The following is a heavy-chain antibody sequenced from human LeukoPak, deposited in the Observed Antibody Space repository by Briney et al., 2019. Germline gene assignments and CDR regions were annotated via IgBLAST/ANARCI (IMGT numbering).Heavy chain of an antibody. J-gene: IGHJ4*02. CDR2: ISGSGGST. V-gene: IGHV3-23*01. D-gene: IGHD6-19*01. CDR3: AKDHSSSGWDWASYG. CDR1: GFTFSSYA. Sequence: SGGSLRLSCAASGFTFSSYAMSWVRQAPGKGLEWVSAISGSGGSTYYADSVKGRFTISRDNSKNTLYLQMNSLRAEDTAVYYCAKDHSSSGWDWASYGWGQGTLVTVSS.